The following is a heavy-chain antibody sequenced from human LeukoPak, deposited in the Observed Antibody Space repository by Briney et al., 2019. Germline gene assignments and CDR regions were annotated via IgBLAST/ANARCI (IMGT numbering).Heavy chain of an antibody. V-gene: IGHV1-69*05. Sequence: SVKVSCKASGGTFSSYAISWVRQAPGQGLEWMGGIIPIFGTANYAQKFQGRVTITTDESTSTAYMELSSLRSEDTAVYYCASSPVVVASSGYYSYCMDVWGKGTTVTVSS. CDR3: ASSPVVVASSGYYSYCMDV. CDR1: GGTFSSYA. J-gene: IGHJ6*03. D-gene: IGHD3-22*01. CDR2: IIPIFGTA.